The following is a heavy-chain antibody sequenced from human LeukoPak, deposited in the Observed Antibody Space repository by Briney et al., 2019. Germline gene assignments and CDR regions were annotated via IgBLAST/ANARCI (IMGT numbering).Heavy chain of an antibody. CDR1: GFTFSSYG. Sequence: GGSLRLSCAASGFTFSSYGMHWVRQAPGKGLEWVAVIWYDGSNKYYADSVKGRFTISRDNSKNTLYLQMNSLGAEDTAVYYCARDLGGMDVWGQGTTVTVSS. V-gene: IGHV3-33*01. CDR3: ARDLGGMDV. CDR2: IWYDGSNK. J-gene: IGHJ6*02.